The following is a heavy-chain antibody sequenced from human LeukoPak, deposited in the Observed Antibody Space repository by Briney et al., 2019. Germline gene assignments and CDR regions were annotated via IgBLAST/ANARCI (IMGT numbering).Heavy chain of an antibody. J-gene: IGHJ4*02. V-gene: IGHV3-30*09. CDR2: ISYDGSNK. CDR1: GFTFSNYA. D-gene: IGHD5-18*01. CDR3: ARDFSSAMVTLPFDY. Sequence: GGSLRLSCAASGFTFSNYAIHWVRQAPGKGLEWVAVISYDGSNKYYADSVKGRFAISRDNSKNTLYLQMNSLRAEDTAVYYCARDFSSAMVTLPFDYWGQGTLVTVSS.